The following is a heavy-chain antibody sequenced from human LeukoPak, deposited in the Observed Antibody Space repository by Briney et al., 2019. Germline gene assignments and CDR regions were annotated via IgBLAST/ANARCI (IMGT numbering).Heavy chain of an antibody. J-gene: IGHJ4*02. CDR3: ARDAYYYDSSGYHDH. CDR2: IWYDGSNK. CDR1: GFTFSSYG. D-gene: IGHD3-22*01. Sequence: PGRSLRLSCAASGFTFSSYGMHWVRQAPGKGLEWVAVIWYDGSNKYYADSVKGRFTISRDNSKNTLYLQMNSLRAEDTAVYYCARDAYYYDSSGYHDHWGQGTLVTVSS. V-gene: IGHV3-33*01.